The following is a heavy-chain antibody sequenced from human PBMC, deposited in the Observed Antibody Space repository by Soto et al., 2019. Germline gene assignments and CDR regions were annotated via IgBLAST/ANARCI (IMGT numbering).Heavy chain of an antibody. CDR2: TFYRSKWYY. V-gene: IGHV6-1*01. D-gene: IGHD1-26*01. Sequence: SQTLSLTCAISGDSVSSTSAAWNWIRQSPSRGLEWLGRTFYRSKWYYDYAVSVKSRITINPDTSKNQSSLQLNSVTPEDTAVYYCSRRLKLGADYYGMDVWGQGTTVTVS. J-gene: IGHJ6*02. CDR3: SRRLKLGADYYGMDV. CDR1: GDSVSSTSAA.